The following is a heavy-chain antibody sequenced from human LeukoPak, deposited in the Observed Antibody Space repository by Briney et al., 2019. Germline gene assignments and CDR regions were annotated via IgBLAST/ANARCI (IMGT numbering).Heavy chain of an antibody. CDR2: IYSGGVT. V-gene: IGHV3-53*01. J-gene: IGHJ2*01. CDR3: ARAPSGWSDYWYFDL. D-gene: IGHD6-19*01. CDR1: GFTFSTYA. Sequence: PGGSLRLSCAASGFTFSTYAMHWVRQAPGKGLEWVSLIYSGGVTYYADSVKGRFIISRDNSKNTLFLQMNSLRAEDTAVYYCARAPSGWSDYWYFDLWGRGTLVTVSS.